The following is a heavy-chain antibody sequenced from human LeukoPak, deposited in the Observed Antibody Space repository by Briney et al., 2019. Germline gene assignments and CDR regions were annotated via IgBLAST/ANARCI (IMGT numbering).Heavy chain of an antibody. D-gene: IGHD2-15*01. V-gene: IGHV3-48*04. J-gene: IGHJ4*02. CDR2: ISSSGSTI. CDR3: ARGDCSGGSCYYFDY. Sequence: GGSLRLSCAASGFTFSSYWMSWVRQAPGKGLEWVSYISSSGSTIYYADSVKGRFTISRDNAKNSLYLQMNSLRAEDTAVYYCARGDCSGGSCYYFDYWGQGTLVTVSS. CDR1: GFTFSSYW.